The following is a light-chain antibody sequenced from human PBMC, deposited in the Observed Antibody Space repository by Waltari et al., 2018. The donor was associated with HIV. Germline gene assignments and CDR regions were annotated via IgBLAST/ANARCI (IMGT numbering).Light chain of an antibody. CDR2: GTS. CDR1: QSVSSSH. J-gene: IGKJ4*01. CDR3: HQRRDWPPSVS. V-gene: IGKV3D-20*02. Sequence: EVVLTQSPGTLSLSPGERATLSCRASQSVSSSHLAWYQQKPGQAPRLLIYGTSYRATGIPDRFSGSGSGTDFTLTITSLEPEDFAVYYCHQRRDWPPSVSFGGGTKVEIK.